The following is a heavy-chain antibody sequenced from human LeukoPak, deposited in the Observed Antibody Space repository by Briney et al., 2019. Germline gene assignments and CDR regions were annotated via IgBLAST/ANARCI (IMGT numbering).Heavy chain of an antibody. V-gene: IGHV3-74*01. D-gene: IGHD2-2*02. CDR2: INSDGYSI. Sequence: GGSLRLSCAASGFTFSAYWMHWVRQAPGKGLVWVSRINSDGYSISYADSVKGRFTISRDNAKNTLYLQMNSLRAEDSAVYFCARDPVFSYCRGATCYIFDYWGQGILVTVSS. CDR1: GFTFSAYW. J-gene: IGHJ4*02. CDR3: ARDPVFSYCRGATCYIFDY.